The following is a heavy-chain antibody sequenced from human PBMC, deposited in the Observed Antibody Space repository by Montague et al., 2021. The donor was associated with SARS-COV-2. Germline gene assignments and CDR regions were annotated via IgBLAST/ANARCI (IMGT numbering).Heavy chain of an antibody. Sequence: SETLSLTCTVSGGSISSSNYFWGWIRQPPGKGLEWIGSINFGGGTHYNPSLKSRVTISVDTSKNHFSLKLTSVTAADTAVYYCARDVGKGFSGYETEGCFDYWGQGTPVTVSP. CDR2: INFGGGT. V-gene: IGHV4-39*07. CDR1: GGSISSSNYF. J-gene: IGHJ4*02. D-gene: IGHD5-12*01. CDR3: ARDVGKGFSGYETEGCFDY.